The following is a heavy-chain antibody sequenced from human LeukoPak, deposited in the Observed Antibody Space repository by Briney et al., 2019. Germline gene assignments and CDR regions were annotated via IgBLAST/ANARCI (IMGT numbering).Heavy chain of an antibody. D-gene: IGHD6-6*01. J-gene: IGHJ4*02. V-gene: IGHV4-34*01. CDR1: GGSFSGYY. Sequence: PSETLSLTCAVYGGSFSGYYWSWIRQPPGKGLEWIGEINHSGSTNYNPSLKSRVTISVDTSKNKFSLKLSSVTAADTAVYYCSIAARGVDYWGQGTLVTVSS. CDR3: SIAARGVDY. CDR2: INHSGST.